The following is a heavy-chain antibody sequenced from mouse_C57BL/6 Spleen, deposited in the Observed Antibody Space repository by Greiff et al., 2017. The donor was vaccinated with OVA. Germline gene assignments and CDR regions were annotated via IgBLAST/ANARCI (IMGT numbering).Heavy chain of an antibody. CDR2: INPSNGGT. CDR3: ARWVITTVVAYYFDY. J-gene: IGHJ2*01. CDR1: GYTFTSYW. Sequence: QVQLQQSGTELVKPGASVKLSCKASGYTFTSYWMHWVKQRPGQGLEWIGNINPSNGGTNYNEKFKSKATLTVDKSSSTAYMQLSSLTSEDSAVYYCARWVITTVVAYYFDYWGQGTTLTVSS. V-gene: IGHV1-53*01. D-gene: IGHD1-1*01.